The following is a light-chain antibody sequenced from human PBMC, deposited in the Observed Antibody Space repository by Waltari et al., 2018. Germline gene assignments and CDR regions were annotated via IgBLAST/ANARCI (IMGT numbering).Light chain of an antibody. Sequence: QLVLTQSPSASASLGASVKLTCTLSSGHSSNIIAWHQQQPEKGPRYLMKVNSDGRHSKGDEIPDRFSGSSSGAERYLTISSVQSEDEADYYCQTGGHGTWVFGGGTKLTVL. CDR3: QTGGHGTWV. CDR2: VNSDGRH. V-gene: IGLV4-69*01. CDR1: SGHSSNI. J-gene: IGLJ3*02.